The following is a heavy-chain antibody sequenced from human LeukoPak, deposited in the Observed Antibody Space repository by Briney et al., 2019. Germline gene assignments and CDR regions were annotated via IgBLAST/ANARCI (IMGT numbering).Heavy chain of an antibody. Sequence: RSSETLSLTCTISGGSISSSSYYWGWIRQPPGKGLEWIGSIYYSGSTYYNPSLKSRVTISVDTSKNQFSLKLSSVTAADTAVYYCARGRRIAALVTVGTNWFDPWGQGTLVTVSS. V-gene: IGHV4-39*07. CDR2: IYYSGST. D-gene: IGHD4-23*01. CDR3: ARGRRIAALVTVGTNWFDP. J-gene: IGHJ5*02. CDR1: GGSISSSSYY.